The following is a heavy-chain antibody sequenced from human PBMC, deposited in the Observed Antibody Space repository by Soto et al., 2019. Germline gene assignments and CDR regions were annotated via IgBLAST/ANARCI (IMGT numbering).Heavy chain of an antibody. CDR1: EFTFSSYS. J-gene: IGHJ2*01. Sequence: EVQLVESGGGLVKPGGSLRLSCVASEFTFSSYSMNWVRQAPGKGLEWVSSISTTSNFIYYADSVKGRFTISRDNAKNSLYLQMNSLRAEDTAVYYCARESLRPFDLWGRGTLVTVSS. CDR3: ARESLRPFDL. D-gene: IGHD5-12*01. V-gene: IGHV3-21*01. CDR2: ISTTSNFI.